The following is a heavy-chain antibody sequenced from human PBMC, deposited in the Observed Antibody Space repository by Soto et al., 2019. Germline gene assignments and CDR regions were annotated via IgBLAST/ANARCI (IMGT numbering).Heavy chain of an antibody. Sequence: ASVKVSCKASGYNFSTYALLWVRQAPGQGLEWMGWINTGNGNTKYSQKFQGRVTMTRDTSASTAFLELSSLKSEDTAVYYCARDLRFDYSNYYYGMDVWGQGTTVTVSS. CDR1: GYNFSTYA. CDR2: INTGNGNT. CDR3: ARDLRFDYSNYYYGMDV. J-gene: IGHJ6*02. V-gene: IGHV1-3*04. D-gene: IGHD4-4*01.